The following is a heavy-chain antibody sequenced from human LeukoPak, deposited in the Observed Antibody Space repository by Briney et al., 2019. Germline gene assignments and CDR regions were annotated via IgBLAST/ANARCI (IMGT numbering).Heavy chain of an antibody. J-gene: IGHJ3*02. V-gene: IGHV4-39*01. CDR2: IYYSGST. Sequence: SETLSLTCTVSGGSISSSSYYWGWIRQPPGKGLEWIGSIYYSGSTYYNPSLKSRVTISVDTSKNQFSLKLSSVTAADTAVYYCAKGGVGTGAEGFYIWGQGTIVTVSS. CDR1: GGSISSSSYY. D-gene: IGHD3-16*01. CDR3: AKGGVGTGAEGFYI.